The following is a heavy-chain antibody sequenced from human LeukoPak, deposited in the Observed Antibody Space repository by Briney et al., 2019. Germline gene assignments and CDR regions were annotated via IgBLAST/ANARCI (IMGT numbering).Heavy chain of an antibody. V-gene: IGHV3-23*01. CDR2: ISGSGGST. J-gene: IGHJ3*02. D-gene: IGHD3-22*01. CDR3: AKDPEDYYDSSGYYDAFDI. Sequence: GGSLRLSCEASGFTFSSYAMSWVRQAPGKGLEWVSAISGSGGSTYYADSVKGRFTISRDNSKNTLYLQMNSLRAEDTAVYYCAKDPEDYYDSSGYYDAFDIWGQGTMVTVSS. CDR1: GFTFSSYA.